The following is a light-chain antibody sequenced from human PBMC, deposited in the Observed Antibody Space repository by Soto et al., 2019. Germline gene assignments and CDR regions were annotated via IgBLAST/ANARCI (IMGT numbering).Light chain of an antibody. CDR2: DVT. CDR3: SSYADTFVA. V-gene: IGLV2-11*01. Sequence: QSALTQPRSLSGSPGQSVTISCTGTSSDVGGYNYVSWYQQHAGKAPKLMIYDVTKRPSGVPDRFSGSKSDNTASLTISGLQADDEADYYCSSYADTFVAFGGGTKLTVL. CDR1: SSDVGGYNY. J-gene: IGLJ2*01.